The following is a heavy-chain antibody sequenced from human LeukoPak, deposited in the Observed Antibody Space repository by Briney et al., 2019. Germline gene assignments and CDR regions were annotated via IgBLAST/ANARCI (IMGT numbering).Heavy chain of an antibody. CDR1: GGSISSGSYY. CDR3: ARGVGLQHYYDSSGYYYFDY. V-gene: IGHV4-61*02. J-gene: IGHJ4*02. Sequence: NPSETLSLTCTVSGGSISSGSYYWSWIRQPAGKGLEWIGRIYTSGSTNYNPSLKSRVTISVDTSKNQFSLKLSSVTAADTAVYYCARGVGLQHYYDSSGYYYFDYWGQGTLVTVSS. D-gene: IGHD3-22*01. CDR2: IYTSGST.